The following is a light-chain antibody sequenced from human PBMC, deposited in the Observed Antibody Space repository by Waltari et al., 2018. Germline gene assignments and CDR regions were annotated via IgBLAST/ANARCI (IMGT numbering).Light chain of an antibody. Sequence: DVQMTQSPSTLSAFLGDRVTIPCRASQSISVWLAWYQQKPGKAPKLLISKASTLQGGVPSRFSGSGSGTEFTLTISSLQPDDFGTYYCQQYDDYIPLTFGGGTKVEIK. CDR3: QQYDDYIPLT. V-gene: IGKV1-5*03. J-gene: IGKJ4*01. CDR1: QSISVW. CDR2: KAS.